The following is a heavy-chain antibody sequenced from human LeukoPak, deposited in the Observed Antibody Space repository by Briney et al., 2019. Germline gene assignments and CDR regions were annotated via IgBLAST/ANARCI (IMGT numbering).Heavy chain of an antibody. D-gene: IGHD3-22*01. Sequence: GGSLRLSCAASGFSFSTYGLHWVRHTPGKGLEWVAFIRYDGSNEYYADSVKGRFTISRDNSKNTLHLQMNSLRVEDTAVYYCARPMNEYDSSGFFHDWGQGTLVTVSS. J-gene: IGHJ4*02. V-gene: IGHV3-30*02. CDR2: IRYDGSNE. CDR3: ARPMNEYDSSGFFHD. CDR1: GFSFSTYG.